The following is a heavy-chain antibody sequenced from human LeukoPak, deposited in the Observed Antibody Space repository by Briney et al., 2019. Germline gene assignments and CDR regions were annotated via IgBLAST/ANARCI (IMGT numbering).Heavy chain of an antibody. Sequence: GGSLRPSCAASGFTFSNYGMNWVRQAPGKRLEWVSYISSSSDAIYYADSVRGRFTISRDNAKNSLFLQMNSLRDDDTAVYYCARHEFDGYGSWYYYDSSGYSYYFDYWGQGTLVTVSS. CDR1: GFTFSNYG. V-gene: IGHV3-48*02. D-gene: IGHD3-22*01. CDR3: ARHEFDGYGSWYYYDSSGYSYYFDY. CDR2: ISSSSDAI. J-gene: IGHJ4*02.